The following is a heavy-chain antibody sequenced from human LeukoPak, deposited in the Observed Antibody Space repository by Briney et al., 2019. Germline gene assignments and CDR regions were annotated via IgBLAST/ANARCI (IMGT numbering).Heavy chain of an antibody. CDR3: ARDLSPSTTEMDY. CDR1: GFTFSSYW. CDR2: IKQDGSEK. Sequence: GGSLRLSCAASGFTFSSYWMSWVRQAPGKGLEWVANIKQDGSEKYYVDSVKGRFTISRDNAKNSLYLQMNSLRAEDTAVYYCARDLSPSTTEMDYWGQGTLVTVSS. J-gene: IGHJ4*02. D-gene: IGHD4-11*01. V-gene: IGHV3-7*01.